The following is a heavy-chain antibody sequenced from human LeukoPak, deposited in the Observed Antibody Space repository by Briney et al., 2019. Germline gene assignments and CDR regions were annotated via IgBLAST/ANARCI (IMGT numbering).Heavy chain of an antibody. CDR3: ARATIYDSSGWFFDY. Sequence: ASVKVSCKASGYTFTSYDINWVRQAPGQGLEWMGIINPSGGSTSYAQKFQGRVTMTRDTSTSTVYMELSSLRSEDTAVYYCARATIYDSSGWFFDYWGQGTLVTVSS. CDR2: INPSGGST. V-gene: IGHV1-46*01. J-gene: IGHJ4*02. D-gene: IGHD6-19*01. CDR1: GYTFTSYD.